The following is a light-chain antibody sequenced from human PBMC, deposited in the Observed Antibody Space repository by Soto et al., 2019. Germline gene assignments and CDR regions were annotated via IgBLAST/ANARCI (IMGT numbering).Light chain of an antibody. J-gene: IGLJ1*01. Sequence: GYNYVSWYQHHPGKGPKLIIYEVNNRPSGVSDRFSGSKSGNKASLTISNLEAEDESDYYCGSYTSTDTPFVFGTGTKVTVL. CDR2: EVN. CDR1: GYNY. CDR3: GSYTSTDTPFV. V-gene: IGLV2-14*01.